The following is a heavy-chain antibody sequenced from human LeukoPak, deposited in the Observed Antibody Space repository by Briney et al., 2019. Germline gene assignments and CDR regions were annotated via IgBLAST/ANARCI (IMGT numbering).Heavy chain of an antibody. J-gene: IGHJ4*02. CDR3: ARVIWFGESNQRYYFDY. D-gene: IGHD3-10*01. CDR2: IIPIFGTA. V-gene: IGHV1-69*05. Sequence: SVKVSCKASGGTFSSCAISWVRQAPGQGLEWMGGIIPIFGTANYAQKFQGRVTITTDESTSTAYMELSSLRSEDTAVYYCARVIWFGESNQRYYFDYWGQGTLVTVSS. CDR1: GGTFSSCA.